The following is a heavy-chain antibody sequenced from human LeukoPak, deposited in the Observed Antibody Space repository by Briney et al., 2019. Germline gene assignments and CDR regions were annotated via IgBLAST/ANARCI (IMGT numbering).Heavy chain of an antibody. CDR1: GFTFSSYI. V-gene: IGHV3-21*01. CDR2: ISSSSSYI. Sequence: GGSLRLSCAASGFTFSSYIMNWVRQAPGKGLEWVSSISSSSSYIYYTDSVKGRFTISRDNAKNSLYLQMNSLRVEDTAVYYCARDYKYAFDNWGQGTLVTVSS. CDR3: ARDYKYAFDN. D-gene: IGHD5-24*01. J-gene: IGHJ4*02.